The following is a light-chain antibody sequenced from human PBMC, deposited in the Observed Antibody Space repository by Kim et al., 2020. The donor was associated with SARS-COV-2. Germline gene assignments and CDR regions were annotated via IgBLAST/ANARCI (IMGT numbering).Light chain of an antibody. Sequence: SASLGDRVTNTCRARQGIRNDLGWYQQKPGKAPKVLIYAASRLQSGVPSRFSGSGSGTDFTLTISSLQPEDFATYYCLQDYGYPRSFGQGTKLEI. CDR2: AAS. J-gene: IGKJ2*03. CDR1: QGIRND. CDR3: LQDYGYPRS. V-gene: IGKV1-6*01.